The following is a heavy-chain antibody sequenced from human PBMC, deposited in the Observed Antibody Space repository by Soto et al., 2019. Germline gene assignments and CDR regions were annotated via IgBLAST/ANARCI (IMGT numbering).Heavy chain of an antibody. CDR2: IYSGGST. J-gene: IGHJ4*02. V-gene: IGHV3-53*01. CDR3: VHCSGGGCSSDY. CDR1: GFTVSSNY. D-gene: IGHD2-15*01. Sequence: GGSLRLSCAASGFTVSSNYMSWVRQAPGKGLEWVSVIYSGGSTYYADSVKGRFTISRDNSKNTLYLQMNSLRAEDTAVYYCVHCSGGGCSSDYWGQGTLVTVSS.